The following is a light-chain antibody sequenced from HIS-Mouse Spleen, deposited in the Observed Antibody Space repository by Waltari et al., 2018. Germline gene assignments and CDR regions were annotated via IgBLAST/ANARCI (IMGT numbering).Light chain of an antibody. Sequence: QSALTQPASVSGSPGQSITIPCTGTSGDAGGYNYVSGYQQHPGKAPKLMIYDVSNRPSGVSTRFSGSKSGNTASLTISGLQAEDEADYYCSSYTSSSTPVVFGGGTKLTVL. CDR2: DVS. CDR3: SSYTSSSTPVV. V-gene: IGLV2-14*03. J-gene: IGLJ2*01. CDR1: SGDAGGYNY.